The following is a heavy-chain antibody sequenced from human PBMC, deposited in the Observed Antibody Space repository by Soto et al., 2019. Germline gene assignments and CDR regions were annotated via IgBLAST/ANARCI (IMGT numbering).Heavy chain of an antibody. Sequence: PGGSLRLSCAASGFTFSSYSMNWVRQAPGKGLEWVSYISSSSSTIYYADSVKGRFTISRDNAKNSLYLQMNSLRAEDTAVYYCARDIVVVPAAIGFDPWGQGTLVTVSS. J-gene: IGHJ5*02. D-gene: IGHD2-2*01. CDR3: ARDIVVVPAAIGFDP. V-gene: IGHV3-48*01. CDR2: ISSSSSTI. CDR1: GFTFSSYS.